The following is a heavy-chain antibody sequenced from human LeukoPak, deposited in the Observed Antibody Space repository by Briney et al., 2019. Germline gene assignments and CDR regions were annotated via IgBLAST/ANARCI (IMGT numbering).Heavy chain of an antibody. D-gene: IGHD3-22*01. J-gene: IGHJ4*02. Sequence: GASAKVSFKASGYTFTGYYMHWVRQAPGQGLEWMGWINPNSGGTNYAQKFQGRVTMTRDTSISTAYMELSRLRSDDTAVYYCARNFYFDSSGYYHYWGQGTLVTVSS. CDR2: INPNSGGT. CDR3: ARNFYFDSSGYYHY. V-gene: IGHV1-2*02. CDR1: GYTFTGYY.